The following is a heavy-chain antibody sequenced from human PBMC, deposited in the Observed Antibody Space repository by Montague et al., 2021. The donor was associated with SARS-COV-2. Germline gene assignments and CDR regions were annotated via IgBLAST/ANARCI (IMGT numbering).Heavy chain of an antibody. CDR3: ASGDDNGSGYLDV. V-gene: IGHV4-34*01. CDR2: INHSGTT. J-gene: IGHJ6*03. Sequence: SETLSLTCTVSGGSISTYYYWGWSRQPPGKGLLWMGEINHSGTTYYNPSLKSRVTTSVDTSRNQFSLKLNSVTAADAAVYYCASGDDNGSGYLDVGGKGTTVTVSS. D-gene: IGHD1-26*01. CDR1: GGSISTYY.